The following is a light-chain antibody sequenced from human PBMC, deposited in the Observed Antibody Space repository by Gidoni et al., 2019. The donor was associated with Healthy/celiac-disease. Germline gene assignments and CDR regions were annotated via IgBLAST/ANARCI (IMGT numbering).Light chain of an antibody. V-gene: IGKV3-20*01. Sequence: EIVLTQSPGTLSLSPGERATLSCRASQSVSSSYLAWYQQKPGQAPRLLIYGASSRATGIPDRFSGSGSGTDFTLTISRLEPEDFAVYYCQQYGSSSPTFXQXTRLEIK. J-gene: IGKJ5*01. CDR1: QSVSSSY. CDR3: QQYGSSSPT. CDR2: GAS.